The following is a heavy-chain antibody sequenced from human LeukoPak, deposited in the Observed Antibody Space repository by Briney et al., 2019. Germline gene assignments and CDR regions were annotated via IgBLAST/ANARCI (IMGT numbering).Heavy chain of an antibody. D-gene: IGHD5-12*01. J-gene: IGHJ4*02. CDR2: INHSGST. CDR3: ARQRGYEFDY. Sequence: SETLSLTRAVYGGSFRGYYWSWIRQPPGKGLEWIGEINHSGSTNYNPSLKSRVTISVDTSKNQFSLKLSSVTAADTAVYYCARQRGYEFDYWGQGTLVTVSS. V-gene: IGHV4-34*01. CDR1: GGSFRGYY.